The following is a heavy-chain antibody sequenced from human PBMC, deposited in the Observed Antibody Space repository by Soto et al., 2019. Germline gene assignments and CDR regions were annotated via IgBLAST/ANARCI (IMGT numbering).Heavy chain of an antibody. CDR3: ARSDSGWFNDY. CDR1: GGSISSYY. V-gene: IGHV4-59*08. Sequence: PSETLSLTCTVSGGSISSYYWSWIRQPPGKGLEWIGYIYYSGSTNCNPSLKSRVTISVDTSKNQFSLKLSSVTAADTAVYYCARSDSGWFNDYWGQGTLVTVSS. CDR2: IYYSGST. J-gene: IGHJ4*02. D-gene: IGHD6-19*01.